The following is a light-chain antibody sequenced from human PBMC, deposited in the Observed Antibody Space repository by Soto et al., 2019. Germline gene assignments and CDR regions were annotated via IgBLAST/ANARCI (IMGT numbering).Light chain of an antibody. Sequence: DIQMTQSPSSVSASVGDRVTITCRASQRISTWLAWYQQKPGKAPKLLIYTASSLQSGVPSRFSGTGSGTDFTLIINSLQPEDFATYYCQQADSFPYTFGQGTKLQIK. CDR2: TAS. CDR3: QQADSFPYT. CDR1: QRISTW. V-gene: IGKV1D-12*01. J-gene: IGKJ2*01.